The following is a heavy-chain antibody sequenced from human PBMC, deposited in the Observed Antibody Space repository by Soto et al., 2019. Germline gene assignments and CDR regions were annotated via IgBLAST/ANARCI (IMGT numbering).Heavy chain of an antibody. V-gene: IGHV1-2*02. D-gene: IGHD3-10*01. Sequence: ASVKVSCKASGYTFTGHYMPWVRPAPGQGLEGMVCINPNSVGTNYAQKFQGRVTMTRDTSISTAYMELSRLRSDDTAVYYCAREPMVRAAHGFDIWGQGTMVTVSS. CDR2: INPNSVGT. CDR1: GYTFTGHY. CDR3: AREPMVRAAHGFDI. J-gene: IGHJ3*02.